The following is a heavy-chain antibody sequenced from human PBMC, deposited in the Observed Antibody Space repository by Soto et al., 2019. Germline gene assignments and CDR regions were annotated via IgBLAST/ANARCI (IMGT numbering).Heavy chain of an antibody. CDR1: GFTFSSYA. V-gene: IGHV3-23*01. Sequence: PGGSLRLSCAASGFTFSSYAISWVRQAPGKGLEWVSAISGSGGSTYYADSVKGRFTISRDNSKNTLYLQMNSLRAEDTAVYYCAKGVAAAGTPTPFDYWGQGTLVTVSS. D-gene: IGHD6-13*01. CDR3: AKGVAAAGTPTPFDY. J-gene: IGHJ4*02. CDR2: ISGSGGST.